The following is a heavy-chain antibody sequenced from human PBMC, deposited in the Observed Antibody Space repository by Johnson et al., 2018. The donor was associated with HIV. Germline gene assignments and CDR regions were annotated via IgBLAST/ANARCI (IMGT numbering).Heavy chain of an antibody. Sequence: QMQLVESGGGVVQPGRSLRLSCAASGFTFSSYWMSWVRQAPGKGLEWVAVISYDGSNKYYADSVKGRFTISRDNSKNTLYLQMNSLRAEDTAVYYCARERNMIVVDDDAFDIWGQGTMVIVSS. J-gene: IGHJ3*02. CDR2: ISYDGSNK. D-gene: IGHD3-22*01. CDR1: GFTFSSYW. CDR3: ARERNMIVVDDDAFDI. V-gene: IGHV3-30-3*01.